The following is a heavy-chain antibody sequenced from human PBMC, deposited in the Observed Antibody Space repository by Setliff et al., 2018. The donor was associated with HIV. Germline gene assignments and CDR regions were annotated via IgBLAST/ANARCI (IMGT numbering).Heavy chain of an antibody. V-gene: IGHV1-8*02. Sequence: GASVKVSCKASGYTFTSYGISWVRQAPGQGLEWMGWMNPDSGNTFYAQKFKGRVTMTRDTSTSTAYMELSSLTSDDTAVYFCARGSMSMVMFILVSAFDIWGQGTLVTVSS. CDR3: ARGSMSMVMFILVSAFDI. D-gene: IGHD2-21*01. J-gene: IGHJ3*02. CDR2: MNPDSGNT. CDR1: GYTFTSYG.